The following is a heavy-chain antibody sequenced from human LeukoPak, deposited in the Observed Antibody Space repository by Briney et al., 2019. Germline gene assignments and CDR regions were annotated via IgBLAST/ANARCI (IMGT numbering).Heavy chain of an antibody. CDR2: IYYSGST. J-gene: IGHJ4*02. CDR1: GASVSSGSYY. V-gene: IGHV4-61*01. CDR3: AREPGETDEGFEY. Sequence: SETLSLTCSVSGASVSSGSYYWNWIRQPPGKGLEWIGHIYYSGSTDYNPSLKSRVTISADTSKNQFSLKMTSVTAADTAVYYCAREPGETDEGFEYWGQGTLVTVSS. D-gene: IGHD1-14*01.